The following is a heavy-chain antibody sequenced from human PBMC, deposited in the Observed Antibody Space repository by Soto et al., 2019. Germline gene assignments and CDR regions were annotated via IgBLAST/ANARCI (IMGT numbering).Heavy chain of an antibody. Sequence: EVQLLESGGRLVQPGGSLTVSCAASGITSGTYAITWVRQAPGKGLQWVSAISETSRAAYYADSVRGRFIISRDISKSTVHLQMNSLRAEDTAVYYCAKDHVTVTPHYSSLSAVWGQGTVVTVSS. CDR3: AKDHVTVTPHYSSLSAV. CDR2: ISETSRAA. V-gene: IGHV3-23*01. J-gene: IGHJ3*01. CDR1: GITSGTYA. D-gene: IGHD6-13*01.